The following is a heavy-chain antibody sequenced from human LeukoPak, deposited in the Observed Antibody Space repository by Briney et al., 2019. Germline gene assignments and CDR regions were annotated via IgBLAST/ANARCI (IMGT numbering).Heavy chain of an antibody. CDR2: IKPDGGEK. Sequence: GGSLRLSCAASGFTFSSYWMSWVRQAPGKGLEWVANIKPDGGEKYYVDSVKGRFTISRDNAKNSLSLQMNSLRAEDSALYYCAKAHRRLLEWLLLYYFDYWGQGTLVTVSS. J-gene: IGHJ4*02. CDR1: GFTFSSYW. V-gene: IGHV3-7*03. CDR3: AKAHRRLLEWLLLYYFDY. D-gene: IGHD3-3*01.